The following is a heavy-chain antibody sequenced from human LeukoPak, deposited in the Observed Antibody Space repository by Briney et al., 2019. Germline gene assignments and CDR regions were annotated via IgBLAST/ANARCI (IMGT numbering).Heavy chain of an antibody. V-gene: IGHV4-59*08. J-gene: IGHJ4*02. CDR2: IYYRGST. D-gene: IGHD3-10*01. CDR3: ARSNLLWFGESVDSGFDY. Sequence: SETLSLTCTVSGGSISSYYWSWIRQPPGKGLEWIGYIYYRGSTNYNPSLKSRVTISLHTSKNQFSLRLSSVTAADTAVYYCARSNLLWFGESVDSGFDYWGQGTLVTVSS. CDR1: GGSISSYY.